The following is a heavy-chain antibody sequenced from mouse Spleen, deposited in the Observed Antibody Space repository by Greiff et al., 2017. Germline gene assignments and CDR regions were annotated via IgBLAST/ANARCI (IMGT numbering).Heavy chain of an antibody. CDR1: GFTFSSYA. V-gene: IGHV5-9*04. CDR3: ARYYYGSSKFDY. CDR2: ISSGGGNT. J-gene: IGHJ2*01. Sequence: EVKLVESGGDLVKPGGSLKLSCAASGFTFSSYAMSWVRQTPEKRLEWVATISSGGGNTYYPDSVKGRFTISRDNAKNTLYLQMSSLKSEDTAMYYCARYYYGSSKFDYWGQGTTLTVSS. D-gene: IGHD1-1*01.